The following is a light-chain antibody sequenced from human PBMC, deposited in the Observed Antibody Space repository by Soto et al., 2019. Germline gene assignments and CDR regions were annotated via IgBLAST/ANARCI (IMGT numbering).Light chain of an antibody. CDR2: EGT. Sequence: QSALTQPAFVSGSPGQSITISCAGASSNVGGYNLVSWYRQHPDNAPHLLIYEGTKRPSGVSDRFTATKSGNPASLTISGRQAEDEGDYYCSYALSVSHVVFGGGTKLTVL. J-gene: IGLJ2*01. V-gene: IGLV2-23*01. CDR3: CSYALSVSHVV. CDR1: SSNVGGYNL.